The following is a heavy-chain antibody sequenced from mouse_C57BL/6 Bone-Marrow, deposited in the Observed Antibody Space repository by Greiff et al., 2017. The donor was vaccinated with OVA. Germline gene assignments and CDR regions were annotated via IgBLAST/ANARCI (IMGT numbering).Heavy chain of an antibody. D-gene: IGHD2-1*01. V-gene: IGHV1-69*01. Sequence: QVQLQQPGPELVMPGASVKLSCKASGYTFTSYWMHWVKQRPGQGLEWIGEIDPSDSYTNYNQKFNGKSTLTLDKSSSTAYMQLSSLTSEDSAVYYCARSELLDYWGQGTTLTVPS. J-gene: IGHJ2*01. CDR3: ARSELLDY. CDR1: GYTFTSYW. CDR2: IDPSDSYT.